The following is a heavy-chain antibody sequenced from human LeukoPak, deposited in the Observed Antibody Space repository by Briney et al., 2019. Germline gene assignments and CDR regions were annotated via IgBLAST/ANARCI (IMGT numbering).Heavy chain of an antibody. V-gene: IGHV1-69*05. CDR1: GGTFNNSA. Sequence: ALVKVSCKTSGGTFNNSAISWVRQAPGQGLEWLGGIMPLFGTAGYAQKFQGRVTITKDESMRTVYLELTSLTSDDTAVYYCARDVHGDYGSGWFDPWGQGTLVSVSS. J-gene: IGHJ5*02. CDR3: ARDVHGDYGSGWFDP. D-gene: IGHD4-17*01. CDR2: IMPLFGTA.